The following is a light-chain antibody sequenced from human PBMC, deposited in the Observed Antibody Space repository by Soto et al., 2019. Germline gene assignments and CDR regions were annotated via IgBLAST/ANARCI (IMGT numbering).Light chain of an antibody. CDR2: GAS. J-gene: IGKJ5*01. V-gene: IGKV3-20*01. CDR1: QSVSSSY. Sequence: EIVLTQSPGTLSLSPGERATLSSRASQSVSSSYLAWYQQKPGQAPRLLIYGASSRASGIPDRFSGSGSGTDFTLTISRLEPEDFAVYYCQQRADWPITFGQGTRLEIK. CDR3: QQRADWPIT.